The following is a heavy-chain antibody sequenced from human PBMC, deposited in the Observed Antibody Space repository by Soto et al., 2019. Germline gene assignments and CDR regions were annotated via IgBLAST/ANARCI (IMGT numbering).Heavy chain of an antibody. CDR2: IIPILGTA. CDR1: GGNCSSYA. CDR3: ARGAVDGEFRVCMDV. V-gene: IGHV1-69*06. Sequence: QVQLVQSGAEVKKPGSSVTVSCKDSGGNCSSYAISWVRQAPGPGLEWMGGIIPILGTANYAQKIQGRVTNTADKSTSTADMELSSRRAGDTAVYYCARGAVDGEFRVCMDVWGPGTTVTVSS. J-gene: IGHJ6*02. D-gene: IGHD2-21*01.